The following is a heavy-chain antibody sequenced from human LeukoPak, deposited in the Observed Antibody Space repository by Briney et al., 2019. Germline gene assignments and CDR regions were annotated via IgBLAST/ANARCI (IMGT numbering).Heavy chain of an antibody. CDR3: ARVGSQYCSGGSCSSMDY. D-gene: IGHD2-15*01. J-gene: IGHJ4*02. CDR1: GYTFTSYG. Sequence: ASVKVSCKASGYTFTSYGIIWVRQAPGQGLEWMGWISAYNGNTNYAQKLQGRVTMTTDTSTSTAYMELRSLRSDDTAVYYCARVGSQYCSGGSCSSMDYWGQGTLVTVSS. V-gene: IGHV1-18*01. CDR2: ISAYNGNT.